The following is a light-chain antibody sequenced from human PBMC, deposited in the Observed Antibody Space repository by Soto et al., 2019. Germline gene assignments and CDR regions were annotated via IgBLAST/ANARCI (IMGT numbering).Light chain of an antibody. V-gene: IGKV3-11*01. CDR2: DSS. CDR3: QQYSNLWT. Sequence: DIVLTQSPGTLSLSPGERATLSCRASQSVGSYLAWYQQKPGQAPRLLFYDSSQRVTGVPARFSGSGSGTDFTLTISSLEPEDFAVYYCQQYSNLWTFGQGTKVDIK. CDR1: QSVGSY. J-gene: IGKJ1*01.